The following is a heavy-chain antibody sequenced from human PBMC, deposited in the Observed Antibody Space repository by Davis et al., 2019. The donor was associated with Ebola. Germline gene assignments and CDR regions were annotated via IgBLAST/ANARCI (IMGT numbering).Heavy chain of an antibody. Sequence: GESLKISCAASGFTFSSYSMNWVRQAPGKGLEWVSSISSSSSYIYYADSVKGRFTISRDNAKNSLYLQMNSLRAEDTAVYYCARDRGERITIFGVVSAGMDVWGQGTTVTVSS. CDR3: ARDRGERITIFGVVSAGMDV. V-gene: IGHV3-21*01. CDR2: ISSSSSYI. J-gene: IGHJ6*02. D-gene: IGHD3-3*01. CDR1: GFTFSSYS.